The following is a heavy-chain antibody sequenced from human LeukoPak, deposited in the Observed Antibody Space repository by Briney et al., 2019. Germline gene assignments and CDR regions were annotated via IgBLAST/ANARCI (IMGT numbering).Heavy chain of an antibody. V-gene: IGHV3-7*01. CDR1: GLTFRSYW. CDR3: QKTAYEITGGLDY. CDR2: IKQDGSEK. D-gene: IGHD3-9*01. Sequence: GGSLRLSCAASGLTFRSYWMSWVRQAPGQGLEWVANIKQDGSEKYYVDSVKGRFTISRDNAKNSLYLQMNSLRAEDTAFFFKQKTAYEITGGLDYWGQGTLVTVSS. J-gene: IGHJ4*02.